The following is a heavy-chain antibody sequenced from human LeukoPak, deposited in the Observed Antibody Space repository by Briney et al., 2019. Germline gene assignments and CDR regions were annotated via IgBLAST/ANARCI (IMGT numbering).Heavy chain of an antibody. V-gene: IGHV4-38-2*01. CDR2: IHHRGST. CDR1: RYDLNSVYY. D-gene: IGHD3-10*01. CDR3: AGAGGYYGSGSFLDY. J-gene: IGHJ4*02. Sequence: SETLSLTCPVSRYDLNSVYYWDWIRQPPGKGREWIGRIHHRGSTYYNASLKSRVTISMDTSRNKFSLHLNSVTAADTAVYYCAGAGGYYGSGSFLDYWGQGLLVTVSS.